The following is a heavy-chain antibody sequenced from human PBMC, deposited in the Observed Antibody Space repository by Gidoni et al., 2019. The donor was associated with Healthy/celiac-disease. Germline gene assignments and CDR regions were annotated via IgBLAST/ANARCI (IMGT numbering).Heavy chain of an antibody. J-gene: IGHJ4*02. CDR1: GFTFSSYG. CDR3: ARGAYTWIQPIDY. Sequence: QVQLVRSGGGVVQPGRSRRRPCAASGFTFSSYGMHWVRQAPGKGLEWVAVISYDGSNKYYADSVKGRFTISRDNSKNTLYLQMNSLRAEDTAVYYCARGAYTWIQPIDYWGQGTLVTVSS. CDR2: ISYDGSNK. V-gene: IGHV3-30*03. D-gene: IGHD5-18*01.